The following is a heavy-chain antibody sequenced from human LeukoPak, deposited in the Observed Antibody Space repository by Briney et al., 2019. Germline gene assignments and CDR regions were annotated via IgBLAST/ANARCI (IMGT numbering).Heavy chain of an antibody. CDR1: GYTFISYD. Sequence: ASVKVSCQASGYTFISYDINWVRQAPGQGLEWMGWINPYSGDTNYPQKFQGWVTMTRDTSISTAYMELSRLRSDDTAVYYCAREVGRYDAFDIWGQGTMVTVSS. D-gene: IGHD1-26*01. J-gene: IGHJ3*02. V-gene: IGHV1-2*04. CDR2: INPYSGDT. CDR3: AREVGRYDAFDI.